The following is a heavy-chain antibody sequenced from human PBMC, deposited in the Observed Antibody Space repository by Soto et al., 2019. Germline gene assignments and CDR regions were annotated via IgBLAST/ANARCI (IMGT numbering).Heavy chain of an antibody. D-gene: IGHD6-19*01. J-gene: IGHJ5*02. CDR1: GFTFSSYA. V-gene: IGHV3-23*01. CDR2: ITGGGENT. CDR3: AKGRLAVAAPYSWFDP. Sequence: GGSLRLSCAASGFTFSSYAMSWVRQAPGKGLEWVSSITGGGENTHYADSVKGRFTISRDNSKNTLSLQMNSLRVEDTAVYHSAKGRLAVAAPYSWFDPWGQGTLVTVS.